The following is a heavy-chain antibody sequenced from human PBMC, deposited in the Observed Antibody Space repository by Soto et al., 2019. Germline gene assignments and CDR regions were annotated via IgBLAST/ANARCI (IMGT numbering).Heavy chain of an antibody. V-gene: IGHV3-66*01. J-gene: IGHJ3*02. Sequence: EVQLVESGGGLVQPGGSLRLSCAASGFTVSSNYMSWVRQAPGKGLEWVSVIYSGGSTYYADSVKGRFTISRDNSKNTLYLQMNSLRAEDKAVYYCATLGSGYDYRAFDIWGQGTMVTVSS. CDR3: ATLGSGYDYRAFDI. D-gene: IGHD5-12*01. CDR2: IYSGGST. CDR1: GFTVSSNY.